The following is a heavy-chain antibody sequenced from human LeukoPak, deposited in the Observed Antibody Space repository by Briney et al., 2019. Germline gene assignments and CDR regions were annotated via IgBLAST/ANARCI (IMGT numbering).Heavy chain of an antibody. D-gene: IGHD5-18*01. CDR2: TNPNSGGT. Sequence: GASVKVSCKASGYTFTGYYMHWVRQAPGQGLEWMGRTNPNSGGTNYEQKFQGRVTMTRDTSISTAYMELSSLRSDDTAVYYCARAERGYSYGKLDYWGQGTLVTVSS. CDR3: ARAERGYSYGKLDY. J-gene: IGHJ4*02. V-gene: IGHV1-2*06. CDR1: GYTFTGYY.